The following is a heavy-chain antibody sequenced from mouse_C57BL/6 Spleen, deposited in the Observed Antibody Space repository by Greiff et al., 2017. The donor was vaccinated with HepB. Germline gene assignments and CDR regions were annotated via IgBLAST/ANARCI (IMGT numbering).Heavy chain of an antibody. CDR1: GYAFTNYL. CDR2: INPGSGGT. D-gene: IGHD1-1*01. CDR3: ARRYGSSWWDY. V-gene: IGHV1-54*01. Sequence: QVQLQQSGAELVRPGTSVKVSCKASGYAFTNYLIEWVKQWPGQGLEWIGVINPGSGGTNYNERFKGKARLTADKSSRTAYMPLSSLTSEESAVYFSARRYGSSWWDYWGHGTTLTVSS. J-gene: IGHJ2*01.